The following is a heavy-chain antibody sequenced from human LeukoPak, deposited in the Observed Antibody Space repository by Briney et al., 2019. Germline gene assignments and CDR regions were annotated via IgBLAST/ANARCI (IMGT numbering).Heavy chain of an antibody. CDR3: VKDLPVLHS. J-gene: IGHJ4*02. V-gene: IGHV3-48*01. D-gene: IGHD3-16*01. CDR1: GCTFSSYG. CDR2: ISSRSSTI. Sequence: GGSLRLSCAASGCTFSSYGMNWVRQAPGKGLEWVSYISSRSSTIYYADSVKGRFTISRDNAKNSLYLQMNSLRAEDTAVYYCVKDLPVLHSWGQGTLVTVSS.